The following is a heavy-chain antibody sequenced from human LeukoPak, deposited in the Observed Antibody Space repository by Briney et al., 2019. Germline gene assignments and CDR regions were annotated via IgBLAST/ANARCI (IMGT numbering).Heavy chain of an antibody. CDR2: INHSGST. J-gene: IGHJ3*02. CDR3: AGIAVAASSPAFDT. V-gene: IGHV4-34*01. CDR1: GGSFSGYY. Sequence: PSETLSLTCAVYGGSFSGYYWSWIRQPPGKGLEWIGEINHSGSTNYNPSLKSRVTISVDTSKNQFSLKLSSVTAADTAVYYCAGIAVAASSPAFDTWGQGTMVTVSS. D-gene: IGHD6-19*01.